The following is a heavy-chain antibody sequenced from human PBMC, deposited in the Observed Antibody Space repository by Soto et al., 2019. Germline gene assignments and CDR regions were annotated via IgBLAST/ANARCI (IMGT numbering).Heavy chain of an antibody. V-gene: IGHV3-33*01. CDR2: IWNDGIRK. J-gene: IGHJ4*02. Sequence: VQLVESGGGMGQPGTSLRLSCAASGFTFSKYGMHWVRQAPGKGLEWVALIWNDGIRKVYVDSVKGRFTISRDNSKNTLDLQMNNLRDEDTAVYYCARDDDNDANALDYWGPGTLVTVSS. CDR3: ARDDDNDANALDY. CDR1: GFTFSKYG.